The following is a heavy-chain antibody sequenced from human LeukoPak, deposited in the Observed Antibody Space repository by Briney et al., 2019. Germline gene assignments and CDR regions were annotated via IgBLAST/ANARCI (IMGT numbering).Heavy chain of an antibody. V-gene: IGHV3-30-3*01. CDR2: ISYDSSNK. J-gene: IGHJ4*02. D-gene: IGHD2-21*02. Sequence: GGSLRLSCAASGFTFSTYAMHWVRQAPGKGVEWVAVISYDSSNKYYADSVKGRFTISRDNSKNTLYLQVNSLRAEDTAVYYCARAYLVVVTSTPDHWGQGTLVTVSS. CDR1: GFTFSTYA. CDR3: ARAYLVVVTSTPDH.